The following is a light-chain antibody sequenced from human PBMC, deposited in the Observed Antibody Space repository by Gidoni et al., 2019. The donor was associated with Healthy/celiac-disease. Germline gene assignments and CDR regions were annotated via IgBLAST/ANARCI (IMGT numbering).Light chain of an antibody. Sequence: DIQLTQSPSSLSASVGDRVTITCRASQRISSYLNWYQQKPGKAPKLLIYAASSLQSGVPSRFSGSGSGTDFTLTISSLQPEDFATYYCQQSYSNLRTFGQGTKLEIK. CDR1: QRISSY. J-gene: IGKJ2*01. V-gene: IGKV1-39*01. CDR3: QQSYSNLRT. CDR2: AAS.